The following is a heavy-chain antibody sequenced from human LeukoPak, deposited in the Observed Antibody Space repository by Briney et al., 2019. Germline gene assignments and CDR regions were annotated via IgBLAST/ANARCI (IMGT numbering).Heavy chain of an antibody. V-gene: IGHV4-39*01. D-gene: IGHD3-10*01. CDR2: IYYSGST. Sequence: SETLSLTCTVSGGSVSSGSYYWSWIRQPPGKGLEWIGSIYYSGSTYYNPSLKSRVTISVDTSKNQFSLKLSSATAADTAVYYCARLLGGSGSYYYYYYGMDVWGQGTTVTVSS. CDR1: GGSVSSGSYY. J-gene: IGHJ6*02. CDR3: ARLLGGSGSYYYYYYGMDV.